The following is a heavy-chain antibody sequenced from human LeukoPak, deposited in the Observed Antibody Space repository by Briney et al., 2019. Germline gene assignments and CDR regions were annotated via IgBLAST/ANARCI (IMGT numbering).Heavy chain of an antibody. CDR2: IIPIFGTA. Sequence: ASVNVSCKASGGTFSIYAISWVRQAPGQGLEWMGGIIPIFGTANYAQKFQGRVTITADESTSTAYMELSSLRSEDTAVYYCARTIAAAGGNDYWGQGTLVTVSS. J-gene: IGHJ4*02. CDR3: ARTIAAAGGNDY. CDR1: GGTFSIYA. V-gene: IGHV1-69*01. D-gene: IGHD6-13*01.